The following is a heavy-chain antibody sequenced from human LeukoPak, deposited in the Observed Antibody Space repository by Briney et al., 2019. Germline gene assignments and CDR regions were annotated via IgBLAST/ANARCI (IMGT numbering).Heavy chain of an antibody. CDR3: ARQNDAYYYDSSGYYFPPVFDY. D-gene: IGHD3-22*01. J-gene: IGHJ4*02. Sequence: SETLSLTCTVSGGSISSYYWSWIRQTPGKGLEWIGYIYYSGSTNYNPSLKSRVTISVDTSKNQFSLKLSSVTAADTAVYYCARQNDAYYYDSSGYYFPPVFDYWGQGTLVTVSS. V-gene: IGHV4-59*08. CDR2: IYYSGST. CDR1: GGSISSYY.